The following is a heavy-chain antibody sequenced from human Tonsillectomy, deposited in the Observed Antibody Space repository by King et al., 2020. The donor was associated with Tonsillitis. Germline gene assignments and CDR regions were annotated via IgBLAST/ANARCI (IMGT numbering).Heavy chain of an antibody. CDR1: GASISTPSFY. CDR3: ARIRSNWYYFDY. V-gene: IGHV4-39*07. CDR2: IYYTGTT. Sequence: QLPQSGPGLVRPSETLSLTCNVSGASISTPSFYWGWVSQPSGTGLEWIGSIYYTGTTYYTPSLKSRVTISVDTSKNQFSLKLSSVTAADTAVYYCARIRSNWYYFDYWGQATLVTVSS. D-gene: IGHD1-20*01. J-gene: IGHJ4*02.